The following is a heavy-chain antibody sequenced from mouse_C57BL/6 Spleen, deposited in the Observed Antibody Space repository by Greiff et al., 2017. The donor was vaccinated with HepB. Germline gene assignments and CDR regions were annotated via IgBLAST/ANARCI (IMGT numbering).Heavy chain of an antibody. D-gene: IGHD2-3*01. CDR2: ISSGSSTI. Sequence: DVHLVESGGGLVKPGGSLKLSCAASGFTFSDYGMHWVRQAPEKGLEWVAYISSGSSTIYYADTVKGRFTISRDNAKNTRFLQMTSLRSENTAMYYCARIYDGYYNYAMDYWGQGTSVTVSS. V-gene: IGHV5-17*01. CDR3: ARIYDGYYNYAMDY. J-gene: IGHJ4*01. CDR1: GFTFSDYG.